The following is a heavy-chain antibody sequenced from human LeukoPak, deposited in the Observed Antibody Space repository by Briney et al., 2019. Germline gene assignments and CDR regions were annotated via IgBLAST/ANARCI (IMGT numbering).Heavy chain of an antibody. CDR1: GGSFSGYY. J-gene: IGHJ6*02. Sequence: PSETLSLTCAVYGGSFSGYYWSWIRQPPGKGLEWIGEINHSGSTNYNPSLKSRVTISVDTSKNQLSLKLSSVTAADTAVYYCASRGYCSSTSCYTPPYYYYGMDVWGQGTTVTVSS. D-gene: IGHD2-2*02. CDR3: ASRGYCSSTSCYTPPYYYYGMDV. V-gene: IGHV4-34*01. CDR2: INHSGST.